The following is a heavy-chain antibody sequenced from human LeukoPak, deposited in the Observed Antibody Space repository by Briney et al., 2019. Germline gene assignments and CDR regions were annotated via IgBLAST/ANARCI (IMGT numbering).Heavy chain of an antibody. CDR3: AKAFLVGATTDKFDY. CDR1: GFTFSSYW. CDR2: ISGSGGST. J-gene: IGHJ4*02. Sequence: GGSLRLSCAASGFTFSSYWMSWVRQAPGKGLEWVSAISGSGGSTYYADSVKGRFTISRDNSKNTLYLQMNSLRAEDTAVYYCAKAFLVGATTDKFDYWGQGTLVTVSS. D-gene: IGHD1-26*01. V-gene: IGHV3-23*01.